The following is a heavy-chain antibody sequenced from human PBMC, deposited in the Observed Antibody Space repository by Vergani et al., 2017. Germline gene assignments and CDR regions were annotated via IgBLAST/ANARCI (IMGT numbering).Heavy chain of an antibody. Sequence: EVQLVQSGAEVKKPGESLKISCKGSGYSFTSYWIGWVRQMPGKGLEWMGIIYPGDSDIRYSPSFQGQVTISADNSISTAYLQWNSLKASDTAMYYCARHPVSDSSGWYLFDYWGQGTLVTVSS. CDR3: ARHPVSDSSGWYLFDY. V-gene: IGHV5-51*01. D-gene: IGHD6-19*01. CDR2: IYPGDSDI. CDR1: GYSFTSYW. J-gene: IGHJ4*02.